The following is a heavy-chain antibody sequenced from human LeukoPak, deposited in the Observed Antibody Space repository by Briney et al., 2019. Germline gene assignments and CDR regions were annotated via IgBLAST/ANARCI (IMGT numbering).Heavy chain of an antibody. Sequence: GGSLRLSCAASGFTVSSNYMSWVRQAPGNGLEWVSVIYSGGSTYYADSVKGRFTISRDNSKNTLYLQMNSLRAEDTAVYYCAKRATMSGATYYFDYWGQGTLVTVSS. J-gene: IGHJ4*02. CDR1: GFTVSSNY. CDR2: IYSGGST. V-gene: IGHV3-66*04. CDR3: AKRATMSGATYYFDY. D-gene: IGHD5-12*01.